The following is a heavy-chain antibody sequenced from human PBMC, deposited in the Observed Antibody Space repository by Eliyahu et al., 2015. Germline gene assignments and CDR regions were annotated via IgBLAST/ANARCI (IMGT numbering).Heavy chain of an antibody. CDR3: ARNGPLSGFFDS. V-gene: IGHV4-34*01. CDR1: GGSLSSDY. J-gene: IGHJ4*01. Sequence: QVQLRQWGAGLLKPAETLSLTCAVYGGSLSSDYWNWIRQTPGQGLEWIGDITHRGNTKYNRSLRSRVTMSVDPSKNQFSLQLTSVTAADTGIYYCARNGPLSGFFDSWGQGILVTVSS. CDR2: ITHRGNT.